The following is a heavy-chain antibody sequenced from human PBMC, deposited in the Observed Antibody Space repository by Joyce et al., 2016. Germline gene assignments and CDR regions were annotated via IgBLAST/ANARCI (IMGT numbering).Heavy chain of an antibody. V-gene: IGHV3-53*01. D-gene: IGHD3-3*01. Sequence: EVQLVESGGGLIHPGGSLRLSCTVSGLNVSSSYISWVRQAPGKGLEWVSILDSGGSTFHADAVGGRFTISSDNSKNTVYLQMNSLTVADTAVYYCANAILRLYYFDSWGQGTLVTVSS. CDR3: ANAILRLYYFDS. J-gene: IGHJ4*02. CDR2: LDSGGST. CDR1: GLNVSSSY.